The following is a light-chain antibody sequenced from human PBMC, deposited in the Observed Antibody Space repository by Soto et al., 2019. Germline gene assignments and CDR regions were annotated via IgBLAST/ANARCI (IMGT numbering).Light chain of an antibody. J-gene: IGLJ2*01. CDR2: GVT. Sequence: QSALTQPASVSGSPGQSITISCTGTSSDVGSYNLVSWYQQHPAKAPKLMIYGVTERPSGVSNRFSGSKSGNTASLTISGLQAEDEAHYYCCSYAGSSTPVVFGGGTQLTVL. CDR3: CSYAGSSTPVV. CDR1: SSDVGSYNL. V-gene: IGLV2-23*02.